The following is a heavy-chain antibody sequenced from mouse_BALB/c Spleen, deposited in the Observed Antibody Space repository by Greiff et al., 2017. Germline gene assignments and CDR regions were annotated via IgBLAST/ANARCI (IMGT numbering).Heavy chain of an antibody. V-gene: IGHV3-6*02. CDR1: GYSITSGYY. D-gene: IGHD6-1*01. J-gene: IGHJ3*01. CDR3: ARNPSSYPFAY. CDR2: ISYDGSN. Sequence: EVQLQESGPGLVKPSQSLSLTCSVTGYSITSGYYWNWIRQLPGNKLEWMGYISYDGSNNYNPSLKNRISITRDTSKNQFFLKLNSVTTEDTATYYCARNPSSYPFAYWGQGTLVTVSA.